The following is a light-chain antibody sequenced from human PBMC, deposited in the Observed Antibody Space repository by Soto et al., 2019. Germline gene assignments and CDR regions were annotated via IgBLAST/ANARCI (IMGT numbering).Light chain of an antibody. J-gene: IGKJ2*01. CDR1: QSISTY. Sequence: DIQMTQPSTLSASVGDRVTLHCRASQSISTYLAWYQQKPGKAPKVLIYHVSNLESGVPSRFSGGGSGTEFTLTISSLQPDDFATYYCQQYYMYSYTFGQGTKLDIK. CDR3: QQYYMYSYT. CDR2: HVS. V-gene: IGKV1-5*01.